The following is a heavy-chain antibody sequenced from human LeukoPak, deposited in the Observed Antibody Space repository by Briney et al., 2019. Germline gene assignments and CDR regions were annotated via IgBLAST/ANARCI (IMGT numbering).Heavy chain of an antibody. D-gene: IGHD3-22*01. Sequence: SQTLSLTCTVSGGSISSGGYYWSWIRQHPGKGLEWIGYIYYSGSTYYNPSLKSRVTISVDTSKNQLSLKLSSVTAADTAVYYCARVHNYYDSTPFDYWGQGTLVTVSS. J-gene: IGHJ4*02. CDR3: ARVHNYYDSTPFDY. CDR2: IYYSGST. V-gene: IGHV4-31*03. CDR1: GGSISSGGYY.